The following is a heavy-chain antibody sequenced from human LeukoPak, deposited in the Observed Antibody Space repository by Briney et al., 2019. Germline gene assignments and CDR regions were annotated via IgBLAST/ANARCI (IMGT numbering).Heavy chain of an antibody. CDR1: GGSISSSSYH. J-gene: IGHJ4*02. V-gene: IGHV4-39*01. CDR3: ARLEVGDIVVVPAAETYYFDY. D-gene: IGHD2-2*01. CDR2: IYYSGST. Sequence: PSETLSLTCTVSGGSISSSSYHWGWIRQPPGKGLEWIGSIYYSGSTYYNPSLKSRVTISVDTSKNQFSLKLSSVTAADTAVYYCARLEVGDIVVVPAAETYYFDYWGQGTLVTVSS.